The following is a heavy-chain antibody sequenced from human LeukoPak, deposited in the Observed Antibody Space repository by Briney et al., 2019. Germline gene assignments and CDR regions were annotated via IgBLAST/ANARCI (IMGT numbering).Heavy chain of an antibody. V-gene: IGHV3-23*01. J-gene: IGHJ6*04. CDR1: GFTFSSYA. CDR3: ANLGVLRFLEWLSQSDV. D-gene: IGHD3-3*01. CDR2: ISGSGGST. Sequence: GGSLRLSCAASGFTFSSYAMSWVRQAPGKGLEWVSAISGSGGSTYYADSVKGRFTTSRDNSKNTLYLQVNSLRAEDTAVYYCANLGVLRFLEWLSQSDVWGKGTTVTVSS.